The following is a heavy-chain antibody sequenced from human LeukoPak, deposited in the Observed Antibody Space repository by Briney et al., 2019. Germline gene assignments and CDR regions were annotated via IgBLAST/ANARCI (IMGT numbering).Heavy chain of an antibody. J-gene: IGHJ6*03. Sequence: SETLSLTCTVSGDSISSSSYYWGWIRQPPGKRLEWIGTIYYSGSAYYYPSLKSRVTISVDTSKNQLSLKLSSVTAADTAVYYCARSTYDYVWGSYRLPYMDVWGKGTTVTISS. V-gene: IGHV4-39*01. CDR3: ARSTYDYVWGSYRLPYMDV. CDR2: IYYSGSA. CDR1: GDSISSSSYY. D-gene: IGHD3-16*02.